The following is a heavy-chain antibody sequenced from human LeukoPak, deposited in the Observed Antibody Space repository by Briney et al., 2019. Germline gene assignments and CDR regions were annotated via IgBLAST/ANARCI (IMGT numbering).Heavy chain of an antibody. D-gene: IGHD1-26*01. CDR3: ARCRDSESYNLLRY. Sequence: PGRSLRLSSAASGFTFSSYGMHWVRQAPGKGLEWVAVIWSDGSNKYYADSVEGRFTISRDNSKNTLYLQMNSLRAEDTAVYYCARCRDSESYNLLRYWGQGTLVTVSS. CDR2: IWSDGSNK. CDR1: GFTFSSYG. V-gene: IGHV3-33*08. J-gene: IGHJ4*02.